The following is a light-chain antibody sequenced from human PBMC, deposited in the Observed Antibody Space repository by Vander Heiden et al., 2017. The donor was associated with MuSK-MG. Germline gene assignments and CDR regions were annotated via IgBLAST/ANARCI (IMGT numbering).Light chain of an antibody. V-gene: IGLV3-19*01. CDR1: SLRSYY. CDR2: GKN. J-gene: IGLJ2*01. Sequence: SSELTQDPAVSVALRQPVRITCQADSLRSYYASWYQQKPGQAPVLVIYGKNNRPSGIPDRFSGSSSENTASLTITGAQAEDEADYYCNSRDSSGNHLGVFGGGTKLTVL. CDR3: NSRDSSGNHLGV.